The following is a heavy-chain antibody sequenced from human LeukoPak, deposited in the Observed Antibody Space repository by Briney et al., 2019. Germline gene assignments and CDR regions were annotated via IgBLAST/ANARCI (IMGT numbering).Heavy chain of an antibody. CDR2: IYYRGIT. Sequence: SETLSLTCTVSGVSISSSSYYWGWIRQPPGKGLEWIGSIYYRGITYYNPSLKSRVTISVDTSKNQFSLKLSSVTAADTVVCYCARRPPPSPHGDYFDYWGQGTLVTVSS. V-gene: IGHV4-39*01. D-gene: IGHD4-17*01. CDR3: ARRPPPSPHGDYFDY. J-gene: IGHJ4*02. CDR1: GVSISSSSYY.